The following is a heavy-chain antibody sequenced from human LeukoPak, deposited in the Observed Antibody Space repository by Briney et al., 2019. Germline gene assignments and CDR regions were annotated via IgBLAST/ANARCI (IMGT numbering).Heavy chain of an antibody. J-gene: IGHJ6*02. CDR3: ARDGSSYYGMDV. CDR2: MNPSGGIT. V-gene: IGHV1-46*01. D-gene: IGHD2-15*01. Sequence: ASLKVSCKASGYTFTSYYMHWVRQTPGQELEWMGKMNPSGGITSYAQKFQGRVTMTRDTSTSTVYMELSSLRSEDTAVYYCARDGSSYYGMDVWGQGTTVTVCS. CDR1: GYTFTSYY.